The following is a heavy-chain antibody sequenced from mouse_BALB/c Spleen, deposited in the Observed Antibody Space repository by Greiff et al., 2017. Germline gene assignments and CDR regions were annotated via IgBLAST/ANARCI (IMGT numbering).Heavy chain of an antibody. Sequence: EVMLVESGGGLVQPGGSLKLSCAASGFTFSSYTMSWVRQTPEKRLEWVAYISNGGGSTYYPDTVKGRFTISRDNAKNTLYLQMRSLKSEDTAMYYCARRLENFDVWGAGTTVTVSS. J-gene: IGHJ1*01. V-gene: IGHV5-12-2*01. CDR2: ISNGGGST. D-gene: IGHD4-1*01. CDR1: GFTFSSYT. CDR3: ARRLENFDV.